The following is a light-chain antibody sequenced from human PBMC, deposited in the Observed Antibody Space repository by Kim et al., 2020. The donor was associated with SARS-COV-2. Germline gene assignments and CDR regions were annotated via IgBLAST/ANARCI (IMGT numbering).Light chain of an antibody. J-gene: IGKJ4*01. CDR1: QTVSSSS. Sequence: EIVLTQSPGTLSLSPGERATLSCWASQTVSSSSLAWYQQKPGQAPSLLIYATSSSATGVPDRCSGSGSGTDFTLTISRLEPEDVAVYYCQQYDYSLTFGGGTKVDIK. V-gene: IGKV3-20*01. CDR2: ATS. CDR3: QQYDYSLT.